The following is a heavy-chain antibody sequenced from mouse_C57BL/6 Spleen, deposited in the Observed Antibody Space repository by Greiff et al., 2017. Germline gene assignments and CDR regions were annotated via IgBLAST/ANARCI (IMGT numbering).Heavy chain of an antibody. V-gene: IGHV1-53*01. CDR3: ARPYYGSSYWYFDV. CDR1: GYTFTSSW. D-gene: IGHD1-1*01. J-gene: IGHJ1*03. CDR2: INPSNGGT. Sequence: QVQLQQPGTELVKPGASVKLSCKASGYTFTSSWMHWVKQRPGQGLEWIGNINPSNGGTNYNEKFKSKATLTVDKSSSTAYMQLSSLTSEDSAVYYCARPYYGSSYWYFDVWGTGTTVTVSS.